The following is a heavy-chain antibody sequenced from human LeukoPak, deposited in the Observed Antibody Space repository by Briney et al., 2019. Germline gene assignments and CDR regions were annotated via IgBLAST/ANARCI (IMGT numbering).Heavy chain of an antibody. D-gene: IGHD3-22*01. Sequence: SETLSLTCTVSGGSVSSGSYYWSWIRQPPGKGLEWIGYIYYSGSTNYNPSLKSRVTISVDTSKNQFSLKLSSVTAADTAVYYCAREGGYYDSSGYSAGYFQHWGQGTLVTVSS. J-gene: IGHJ1*01. CDR3: AREGGYYDSSGYSAGYFQH. CDR1: GGSVSSGSYY. V-gene: IGHV4-61*01. CDR2: IYYSGST.